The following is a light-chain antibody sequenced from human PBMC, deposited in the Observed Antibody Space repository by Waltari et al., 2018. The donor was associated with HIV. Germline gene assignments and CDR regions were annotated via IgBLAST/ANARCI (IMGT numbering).Light chain of an antibody. CDR2: KDI. J-gene: IGLJ3*02. V-gene: IGLV3-25*03. CDR1: ALPQKF. CDR3: QSTDHDGTWV. Sequence: SYKLTQTPSVSVSPGQTASLNCSRAALPQKFSSWYRQKPGQAPVLLTYKDIERPSGIPERISGSRSGTGVTLTISGVQAEDEADYYCQSTDHDGTWVFGGGTKLTVL.